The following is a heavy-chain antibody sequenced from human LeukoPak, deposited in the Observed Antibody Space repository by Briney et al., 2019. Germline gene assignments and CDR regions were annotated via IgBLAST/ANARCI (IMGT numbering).Heavy chain of an antibody. J-gene: IGHJ4*02. V-gene: IGHV1-69*06. CDR2: IIPIFGTA. CDR3: ARAKYYGSGSYYKGAYYFDY. Sequence: SVKVSCKASGGTFSSYAISWVRQAPGQGLEWMGGIIPIFGTANCAQKFQGRVTITADKSTSTAYMELSSLRSEDTAVYYCARAKYYGSGSYYKGAYYFDYWGQGTLVTLSS. D-gene: IGHD3-10*01. CDR1: GGTFSSYA.